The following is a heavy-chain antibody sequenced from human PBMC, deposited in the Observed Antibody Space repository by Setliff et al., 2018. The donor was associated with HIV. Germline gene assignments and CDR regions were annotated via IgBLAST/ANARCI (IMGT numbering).Heavy chain of an antibody. J-gene: IGHJ5*02. CDR2: IYVGGSV. V-gene: IGHV4-61*09. D-gene: IGHD3-3*01. Sequence: SETLSLTCTVSGGSMNSDSYSWTWLRPPAGKGPELIGHIYVGGSVIYNPSLASRVTISMVPSKNQFSLDLSSVTAADTAKYYCARAKTIGVSAVFFDPWGQGRPVTVSS. CDR1: GGSMNSDSYS. CDR3: ARAKTIGVSAVFFDP.